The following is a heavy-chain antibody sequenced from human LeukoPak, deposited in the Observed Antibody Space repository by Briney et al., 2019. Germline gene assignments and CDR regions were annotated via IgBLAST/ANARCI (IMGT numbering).Heavy chain of an antibody. V-gene: IGHV4-39*01. J-gene: IGHJ4*02. CDR2: IYYSGST. CDR1: GGSISSSSYY. CDR3: PRQWARDYRGKFDN. Sequence: SETLTLTCTVSGGSISSSSYYWGWIPQPPGKGLEWIGSIYYSGSTYYNPSLKSRVTISVDTSKNQFSLKLSSVTAADTAVYYCPRQWARDYRGKFDNWGQGTLVTVSS. D-gene: IGHD4-17*01.